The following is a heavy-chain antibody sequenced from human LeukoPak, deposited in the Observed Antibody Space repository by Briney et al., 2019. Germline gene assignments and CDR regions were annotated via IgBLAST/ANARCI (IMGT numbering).Heavy chain of an antibody. J-gene: IGHJ6*02. Sequence: TGGSLRLSCAASGFTFSSYWMHWVRQAPGKGLVWVSRINSDGSSTSYADSVKGRFIISRDNAKNTLYLQMNSLRAEDTAVYYCARDRPAMANYYYYYGMDVWGQGTTVTVSS. V-gene: IGHV3-74*01. CDR3: ARDRPAMANYYYYYGMDV. D-gene: IGHD5-18*01. CDR2: INSDGSST. CDR1: GFTFSSYW.